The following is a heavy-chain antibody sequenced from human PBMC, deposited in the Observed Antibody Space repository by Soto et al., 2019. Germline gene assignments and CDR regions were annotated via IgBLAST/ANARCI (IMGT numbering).Heavy chain of an antibody. Sequence: ASVKVSCKASGGTFSTFGISWVRQAPGQGLEWMGGIIPFFGTARYSQRFEDRITITADESTNTVYMDLRSLTSEDTAIYYCAKSAPMDAGDKYYYDFWGQGALVTVSS. J-gene: IGHJ4*02. CDR2: IIPFFGTA. CDR3: AKSAPMDAGDKYYYDF. CDR1: GGTFSTFG. V-gene: IGHV1-69*13. D-gene: IGHD4-17*01.